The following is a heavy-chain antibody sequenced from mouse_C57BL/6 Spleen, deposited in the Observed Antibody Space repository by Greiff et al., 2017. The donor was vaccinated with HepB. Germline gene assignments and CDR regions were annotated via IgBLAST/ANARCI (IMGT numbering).Heavy chain of an antibody. Sequence: VQLKESGPGLVKPSQSLSLTCSVTGYSITSGYYWNWIRQFPGNKLEWMGYISYDGSNNYNPSLKNRISITRDTSKNQFFLKLNSVTTEDTATYYCARGGYGSSYGYFDVWGTGTTVTVSS. V-gene: IGHV3-6*01. CDR1: GYSITSGYY. D-gene: IGHD1-1*01. CDR2: ISYDGSN. CDR3: ARGGYGSSYGYFDV. J-gene: IGHJ1*03.